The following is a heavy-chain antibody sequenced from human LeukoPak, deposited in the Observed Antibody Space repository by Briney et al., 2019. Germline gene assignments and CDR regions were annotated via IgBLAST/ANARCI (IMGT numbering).Heavy chain of an antibody. D-gene: IGHD3-22*01. CDR3: ARDSVHGYYNSSGYSALVDY. J-gene: IGHJ4*02. V-gene: IGHV3-7*01. Sequence: GGSLRLSCAASGFIFSSYWMSWVRQAPGKGLEWVANIKQDGSEKYYVDSVKGRFTISRDNAKNSLYLQMNSLRAEDTAVYYCARDSVHGYYNSSGYSALVDYWGQGTLVTVSS. CDR2: IKQDGSEK. CDR1: GFIFSSYW.